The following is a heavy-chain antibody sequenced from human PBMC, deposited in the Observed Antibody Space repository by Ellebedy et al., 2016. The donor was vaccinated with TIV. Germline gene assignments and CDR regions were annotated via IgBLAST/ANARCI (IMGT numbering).Heavy chain of an antibody. CDR2: INPNSGGT. D-gene: IGHD2-15*01. V-gene: IGHV1-2*02. J-gene: IGHJ6*02. CDR1: GYRFTNNY. CDR3: GTSVVVNSRRRRHWYYYGMDV. Sequence: ASVKVSCKASGYRFTNNYIHWVRQAPGQGLEWMGWINPNSGGTNYAQKFQGRVIMTGDTSISTAYMEVSRLTSEDTAVYYCGTSVVVNSRRRRHWYYYGMDVWGQGTTVTVSS.